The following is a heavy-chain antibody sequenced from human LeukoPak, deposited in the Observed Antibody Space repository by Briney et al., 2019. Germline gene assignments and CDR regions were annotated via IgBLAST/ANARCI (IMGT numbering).Heavy chain of an antibody. CDR3: ARVGYYDSSGYYFDY. J-gene: IGHJ4*02. CDR1: GFTFSSYG. V-gene: IGHV3-33*01. Sequence: GRSLRLSCAASGFTFSSYGMHWVRQAPGKGLEWVAVIWYDGSNKYYADSVKGRFTISRDNSKNTLYLQMNSLRAEDTAVYYCARVGYYDSSGYYFDYWGQGTLVTVSS. D-gene: IGHD3-22*01. CDR2: IWYDGSNK.